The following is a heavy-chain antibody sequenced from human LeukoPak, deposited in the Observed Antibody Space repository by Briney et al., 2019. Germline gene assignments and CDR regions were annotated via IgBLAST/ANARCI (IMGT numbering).Heavy chain of an antibody. CDR1: GFTFSSYA. Sequence: GGSLRLSCAVSGFTFSSYAMSWVRQAPGKGLEWVAVIWFDGSKEYYGDSVKGRFTISRDNSKNTLYLQMNSLRAEDTAVYYCARYLSHKIDSNGYLDYWGRGTLVTVSS. CDR3: ARYLSHKIDSNGYLDY. CDR2: IWFDGSKE. D-gene: IGHD3-22*01. J-gene: IGHJ4*02. V-gene: IGHV3-33*08.